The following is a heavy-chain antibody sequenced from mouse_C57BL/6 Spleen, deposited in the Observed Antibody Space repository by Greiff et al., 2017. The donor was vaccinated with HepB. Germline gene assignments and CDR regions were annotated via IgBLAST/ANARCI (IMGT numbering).Heavy chain of an antibody. D-gene: IGHD5-1*01. CDR3: ARLDLPFDY. Sequence: VQLQQPGAELVMPGASVKLSCKASGYTFTSYWMHWVKQRPGQGLEWIGEIDPSDSYTNYNQKFKGKSTLTVDKSSSTAYMQLSSLTSEDSAVYYCARLDLPFDYWGQGTTLTVSS. CDR2: IDPSDSYT. J-gene: IGHJ2*01. V-gene: IGHV1-69*01. CDR1: GYTFTSYW.